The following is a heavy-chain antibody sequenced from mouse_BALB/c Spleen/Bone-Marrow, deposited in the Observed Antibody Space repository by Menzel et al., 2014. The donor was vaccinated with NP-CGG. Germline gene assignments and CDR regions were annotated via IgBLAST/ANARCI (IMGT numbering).Heavy chain of an antibody. CDR2: IHYSGST. D-gene: IGHD1-1*01. V-gene: IGHV3-1*02. J-gene: IGHJ3*01. CDR3: ARDYYGWFAY. CDR1: GHFITSGYS. Sequence: EVQRVVSGPDLVTPSQSLSLTCTVTGHFITSGYSWHWIRQFPGNKLEWMGYIHYSGSTNYNPSLKSRISITRDTTKNQFFLQLNSVTTEDTATYYCARDYYGWFAYWGLGTLVTIAA.